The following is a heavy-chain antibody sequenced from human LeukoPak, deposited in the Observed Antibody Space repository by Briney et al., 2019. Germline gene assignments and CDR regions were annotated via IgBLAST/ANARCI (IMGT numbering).Heavy chain of an antibody. CDR1: RFTFSSYA. Sequence: GGSLRLSCAASRFTFSSYAMSWVRQAPGKGLEWVSAISGSGGSTYYADSVKGRFTISRDNSKNTLYLQMNSLRAEDTAVYYCAKHPAAISTFDYWGQGTLVTVSS. CDR2: ISGSGGST. J-gene: IGHJ4*02. V-gene: IGHV3-23*01. D-gene: IGHD2-2*01. CDR3: AKHPAAISTFDY.